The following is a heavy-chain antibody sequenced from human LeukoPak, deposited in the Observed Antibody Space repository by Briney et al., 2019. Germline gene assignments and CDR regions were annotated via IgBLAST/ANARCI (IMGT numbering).Heavy chain of an antibody. CDR1: GFTFSRFW. V-gene: IGHV3-30*02. Sequence: GGSLRLSCAASGFTFSRFWMSWVRQAPGKGLEWVAFIRYDGSNKYYADSVKGRFTISRDNSKNTLYLQMNSLRAEDTAVYYCAKDMGGYNGGAFDIWGQGTMVTVSS. J-gene: IGHJ3*02. CDR2: IRYDGSNK. D-gene: IGHD5-24*01. CDR3: AKDMGGYNGGAFDI.